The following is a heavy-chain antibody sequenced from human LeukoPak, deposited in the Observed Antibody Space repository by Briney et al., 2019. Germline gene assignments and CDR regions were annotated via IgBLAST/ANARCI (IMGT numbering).Heavy chain of an antibody. CDR3: ARAEGLFALLDY. V-gene: IGHV1-24*01. CDR1: GYTLTELS. CDR2: FDPEDGET. J-gene: IGHJ4*02. Sequence: ASVKVSCKVSGYTLTELSMHWVRQAPGKGLEWMGGFDPEDGETIYAQKFQGRVTMTEDTSTDTAYMELSRLRSDDTAVYYCARAEGLFALLDYWGQGTLVTVSS. D-gene: IGHD3-3*01.